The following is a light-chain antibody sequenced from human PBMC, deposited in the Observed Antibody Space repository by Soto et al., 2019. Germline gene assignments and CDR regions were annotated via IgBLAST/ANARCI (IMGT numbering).Light chain of an antibody. CDR3: QQYNTYPYT. V-gene: IGKV1-5*03. Sequence: DIQMTQSPSTLSASVGDRVTITCRASQSINNWLVWYQQKPGKAPTLVIYKASTLESGVPSRFSGSGAGTEFTLTISSLQTDDFATYFCQQYNTYPYTFGQGTKLEIK. CDR2: KAS. CDR1: QSINNW. J-gene: IGKJ2*01.